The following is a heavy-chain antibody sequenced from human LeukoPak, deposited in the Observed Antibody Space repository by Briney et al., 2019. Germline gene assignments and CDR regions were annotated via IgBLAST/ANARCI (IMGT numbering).Heavy chain of an antibody. CDR1: GFTFSSYW. V-gene: IGHV3-74*01. D-gene: IGHD3-10*01. J-gene: IGHJ3*02. Sequence: PGGSLRLSCAASGFTFSSYWMHWVRQAPGKGLVWVSRINSGGSSTNYADSVKGRFTISRDNAKNTLYLQMNSLRAEDTAVHYCARVRRIVRGVMMGPRDDAFDIWGQGAMVTVSS. CDR2: INSGGSST. CDR3: ARVRRIVRGVMMGPRDDAFDI.